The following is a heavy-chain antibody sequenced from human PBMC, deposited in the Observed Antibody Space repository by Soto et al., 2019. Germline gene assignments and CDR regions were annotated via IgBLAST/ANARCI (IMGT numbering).Heavy chain of an antibody. J-gene: IGHJ4*02. V-gene: IGHV4-59*01. D-gene: IGHD3-22*01. Sequence: QVQLQESGPGLVKPSETLSLTCAVSGDSISTYYCMWIRQPPGKGLESIGYLYYGRSANYNPSLKRRVTLSVDTSTNQCSLTLSSMTATDTAVYYCALRSMAVVPEYWGQGTLVTVSS. CDR3: ALRSMAVVPEY. CDR2: LYYGRSA. CDR1: GDSISTYY.